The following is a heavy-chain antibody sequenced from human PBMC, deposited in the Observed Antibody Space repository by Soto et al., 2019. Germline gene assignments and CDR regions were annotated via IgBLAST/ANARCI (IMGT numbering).Heavy chain of an antibody. J-gene: IGHJ4*02. CDR3: ARPRGGYYGSGSYDY. D-gene: IGHD3-10*01. CDR2: ISYDGSNK. CDR1: GFTFSSYA. Sequence: VQLVESGGGVVQPGRSLRLSCAASGFTFSSYAMHWVRQAPGKGLEWVAVISYDGSNKYYADSVKGRFTISRDNSKNTLYLQMNSLRAEDTAVYYCARPRGGYYGSGSYDYWGQGTLVTVSS. V-gene: IGHV3-30-3*01.